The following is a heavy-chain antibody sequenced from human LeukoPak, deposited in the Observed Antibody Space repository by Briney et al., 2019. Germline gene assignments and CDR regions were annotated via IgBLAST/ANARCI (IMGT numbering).Heavy chain of an antibody. Sequence: PTETLSLTCTASGGSIRGSNDYWGWIRQSPGKGLEWIGSIYYSGSTYYNPSLKSRVTISVDTSKNQFYVKLTSVTAADTAVYYCARNESVLGTTGLNDFFDDWGQGTLVTVSS. CDR3: ARNESVLGTTGLNDFFDD. V-gene: IGHV4-39*01. D-gene: IGHD1-26*01. J-gene: IGHJ4*02. CDR2: IYYSGST. CDR1: GGSIRGSNDY.